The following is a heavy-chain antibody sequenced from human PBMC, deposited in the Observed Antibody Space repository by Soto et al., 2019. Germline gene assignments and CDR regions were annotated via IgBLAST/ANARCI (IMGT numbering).Heavy chain of an antibody. CDR3: ARIDYGSGSYYNFDY. J-gene: IGHJ4*02. D-gene: IGHD3-10*01. V-gene: IGHV4-4*02. Sequence: QVQLQEWGPGLVKPSGTLSLTCAVSGDSISSSYWWTWVRQAPGKGLEWIGEIHHSGSTNYNPSLKSRVTISVDKSKNQFSLNLSSVTAADTAVYYCARIDYGSGSYYNFDYWGQGTLVTVSS. CDR1: GDSISSSYW. CDR2: IHHSGST.